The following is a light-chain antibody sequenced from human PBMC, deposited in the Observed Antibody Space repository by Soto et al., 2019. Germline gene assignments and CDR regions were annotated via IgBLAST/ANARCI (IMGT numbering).Light chain of an antibody. CDR3: SSSAGSNNLVV. Sequence: QSALTQPPSASGCPGQSVTISCTGTSSDVGGYNYVSWYQQHPGKAPKLMIYGVSKRPSGVPDRFSGSKSGNTASLTVSGLQDEDEADYYCSSSAGSNNLVVFGGGTKVTVL. J-gene: IGLJ2*01. CDR2: GVS. V-gene: IGLV2-8*01. CDR1: SSDVGGYNY.